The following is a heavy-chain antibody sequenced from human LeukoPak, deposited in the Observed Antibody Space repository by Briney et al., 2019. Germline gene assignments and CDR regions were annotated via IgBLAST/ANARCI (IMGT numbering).Heavy chain of an antibody. CDR2: INPNSGGT. CDR3: ARVTIFGVVTNDYLGY. D-gene: IGHD3-3*01. J-gene: IGHJ4*02. CDR1: GYTFTGYY. Sequence: ASVKVSCKASGYTFTGYYMHWVRQAPGQGLEWMGWINPNSGGTNYAQKFQGRVTMTRDTSISTAYMELSRLRSDDTAVYYCARVTIFGVVTNDYLGYWGQGTLVTVSS. V-gene: IGHV1-2*02.